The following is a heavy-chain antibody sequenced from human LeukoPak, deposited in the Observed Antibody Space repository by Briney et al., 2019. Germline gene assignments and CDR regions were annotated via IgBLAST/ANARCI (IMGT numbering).Heavy chain of an antibody. CDR3: GRFGLKNWNYVDY. J-gene: IGHJ4*02. Sequence: PSETLSLTCTVSGYSISSGYYWGWIRQPPGKGLEWIGSIYHSGSTNYNPSLKSRVTISVDTSKNQFSLKLSSVTAADTAVYYCGRFGLKNWNYVDYWGQGTLVTVSS. CDR1: GYSISSGYY. V-gene: IGHV4-38-2*02. D-gene: IGHD3/OR15-3a*01. CDR2: IYHSGST.